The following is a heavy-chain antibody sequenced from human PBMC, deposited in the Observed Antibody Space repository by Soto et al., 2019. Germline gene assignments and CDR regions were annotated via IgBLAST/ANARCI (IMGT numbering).Heavy chain of an antibody. CDR2: INPNSGNT. V-gene: IGHV1-8*02. CDR1: GYTFTGYY. Sequence: ASVKVSCKAPGYTFTGYYMHWVRQAPGQGLEWMGWINPNSGNTGYAQKFQGRVTMTRNTSISTAYMELSSLRSEDTAVYYCARGPPGLGPDYWGQGTLVTVSS. CDR3: ARGPPGLGPDY. J-gene: IGHJ4*02. D-gene: IGHD3-16*01.